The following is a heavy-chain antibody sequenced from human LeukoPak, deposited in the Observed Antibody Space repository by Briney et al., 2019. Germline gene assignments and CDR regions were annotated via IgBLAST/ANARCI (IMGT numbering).Heavy chain of an antibody. CDR3: ARADFIDAGPYLIGP. J-gene: IGHJ5*02. CDR2: INTKSGRT. D-gene: IGHD3-3*01. Sequence: ASVRVSCKTSGYSFTDYYIQWVRQAPGQGLEWMGWINTKSGRTSSARKFQGRVTMTRDPSITIVYMDMAWLTSDDTAIYFCARADFIDAGPYLIGPWGQGTLVTVSS. V-gene: IGHV1-2*02. CDR1: GYSFTDYY.